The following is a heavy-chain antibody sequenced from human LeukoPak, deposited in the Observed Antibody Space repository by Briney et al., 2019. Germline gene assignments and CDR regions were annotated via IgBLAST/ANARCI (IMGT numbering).Heavy chain of an antibody. CDR1: GFTFSSYA. Sequence: PGGSLRLSCAASGFTFSSYAMHWVRQAPGKGLEYVSAISSNGGSTYYANSVKGRFTISRDNSKNTLHLQMGSLRAEDMAVYYCARGGGVDAFDIWGQGTMVTVSS. V-gene: IGHV3-64*01. CDR2: ISSNGGST. D-gene: IGHD1-26*01. J-gene: IGHJ3*02. CDR3: ARGGGVDAFDI.